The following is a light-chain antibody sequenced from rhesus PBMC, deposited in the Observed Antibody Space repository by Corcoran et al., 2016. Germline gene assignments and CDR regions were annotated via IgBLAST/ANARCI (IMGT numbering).Light chain of an antibody. J-gene: IGKJ2*01. CDR1: QGISSY. CDR3: LQRNDYPYS. Sequence: DIQMTQSPSSLSASVGDTVTITCRASQGISSYLNWFQKKPGKAPKRLIFDASNFESGVPSRFSGSGSGTYFTLTISSLQPEDFATNFCLQRNDYPYSFGQGTNVEVK. V-gene: IGKV1-28*02. CDR2: DAS.